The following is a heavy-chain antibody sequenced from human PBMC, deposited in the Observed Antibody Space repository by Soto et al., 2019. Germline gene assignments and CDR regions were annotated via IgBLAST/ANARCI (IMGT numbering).Heavy chain of an antibody. CDR3: ARASSIAARLFDY. D-gene: IGHD6-6*01. CDR1: GGSISSYY. Sequence: PSETLSLTCTVSGGSISSYYWSWVRQPPGKGLEWIGYIYYSGSTNYNPSLKSRVTISVDTSKNQFSLKLSSVTAADTAVYYCARASSIAARLFDYWGQGTLVTVS. V-gene: IGHV4-59*01. J-gene: IGHJ4*02. CDR2: IYYSGST.